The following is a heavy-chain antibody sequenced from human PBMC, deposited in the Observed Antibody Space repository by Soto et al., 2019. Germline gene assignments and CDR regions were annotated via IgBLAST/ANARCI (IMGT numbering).Heavy chain of an antibody. V-gene: IGHV3-64*01. D-gene: IGHD2-2*01. CDR3: ASRYCTSSRSSYFHY. CDR1: GFTFSNYA. Sequence: LRLSCAASGFTFSNYAMHWVRQAPGKGLEYVSAISSGGSSTYYANSVKGRFTISRDNSKNTLYLQMGSLRAEDMALYYCASRYCTSSRSSYFHYWGQGTLVTVSS. J-gene: IGHJ4*02. CDR2: ISSGGSST.